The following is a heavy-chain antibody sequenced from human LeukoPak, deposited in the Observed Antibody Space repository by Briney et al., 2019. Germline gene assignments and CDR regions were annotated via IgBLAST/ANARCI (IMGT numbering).Heavy chain of an antibody. J-gene: IGHJ4*02. CDR2: IRHDGSEI. V-gene: IGHV3-7*05. D-gene: IGHD4-17*01. Sequence: PGGSLRLSCAASTFTFSQYWMSWVRQAPGKGLEWVANIRHDGSEIYYVDSVKGRFIISRDNAKNSLYLQMDSLRAEDTAVYFCARDYGTTVTTYFDYWGQGTLVTVSS. CDR1: TFTFSQYW. CDR3: ARDYGTTVTTYFDY.